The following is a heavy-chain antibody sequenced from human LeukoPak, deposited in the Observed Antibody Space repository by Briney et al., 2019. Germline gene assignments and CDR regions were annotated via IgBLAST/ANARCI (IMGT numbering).Heavy chain of an antibody. CDR3: ARDSSDANNPESGY. J-gene: IGHJ4*02. D-gene: IGHD1-1*01. CDR1: GFTFRSYS. Sequence: HPGGSLRLSCAASGFTFRSYSMNWVRQAPGKGLEWVSFISGMSSTIYYADSVKGRFTISRDNAKNSVYLQMNSLRDEDTAVYYCARDSSDANNPESGYWGQGTLVTVSS. V-gene: IGHV3-48*02. CDR2: ISGMSSTI.